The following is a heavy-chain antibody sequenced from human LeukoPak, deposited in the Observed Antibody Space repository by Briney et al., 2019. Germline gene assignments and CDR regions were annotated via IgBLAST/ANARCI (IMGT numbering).Heavy chain of an antibody. J-gene: IGHJ3*02. Sequence: PGGSLRLSCVASGFIFSSYWMSWVRQAPGKGLEWVANIKDDGNEQYYVDSARGRFTIFRDNAKNSLYLQMNSLRAEDTAMYYCARDPYFDAFDMWGQGTMVTVSS. D-gene: IGHD3-3*01. V-gene: IGHV3-7*01. CDR3: ARDPYFDAFDM. CDR2: IKDDGNEQ. CDR1: GFIFSSYW.